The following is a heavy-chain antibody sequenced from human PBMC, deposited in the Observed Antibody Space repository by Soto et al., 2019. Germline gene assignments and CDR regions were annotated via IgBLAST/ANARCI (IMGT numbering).Heavy chain of an antibody. D-gene: IGHD3-10*01. CDR1: GYIFTNYD. CDR2: VSGYTGNT. J-gene: IGHJ6*02. V-gene: IGHV1-18*01. Sequence: QVQLVQSETEVKKPGASVKVSCKASGYIFTNYDITWVRQAPGQGLEWMGWVSGYTGNTKYAQKFQDRVTMTTDTSXRTVYMELRSLRSDDTAVYYCARFGSAPYYYYGVDVWGQGTTVFVSS. CDR3: ARFGSAPYYYYGVDV.